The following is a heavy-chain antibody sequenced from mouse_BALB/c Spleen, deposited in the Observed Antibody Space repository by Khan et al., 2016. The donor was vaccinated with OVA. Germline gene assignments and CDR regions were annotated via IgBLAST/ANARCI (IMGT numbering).Heavy chain of an antibody. CDR2: ISYNGST. CDR3: AIKYYYGYAVDY. V-gene: IGHV3-2*02. Sequence: EVQLVESGPGLVKPSQSLSLTCTVTGYSITTNYAWDWIRQFPGNKLEWMGYISYNGSTSYNPSLKSRISITRDTSKNQFFLQLNSVTTEDTAAYACAIKYYYGYAVDYWGQGTSVTVSS. CDR1: GYSITTNYA. D-gene: IGHD1-1*01. J-gene: IGHJ4*01.